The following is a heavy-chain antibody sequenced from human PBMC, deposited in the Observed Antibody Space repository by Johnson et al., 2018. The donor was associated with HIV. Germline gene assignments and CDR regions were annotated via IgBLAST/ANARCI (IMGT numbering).Heavy chain of an antibody. V-gene: IGHV3-33*06. CDR1: GFTFSSYG. D-gene: IGHD2-2*01. CDR3: AKDQASSLNAFDI. Sequence: QVQLVESGGGMVQPGRSLRLSCAASGFTFSSYGMHWVRQAPGKGLEWVAVIWYDGSNKYYADSVKGRFTISRDNSKNTLYLQMNSLRAEDTAVYYCAKDQASSLNAFDIWGQGTMVTVSS. CDR2: IWYDGSNK. J-gene: IGHJ3*02.